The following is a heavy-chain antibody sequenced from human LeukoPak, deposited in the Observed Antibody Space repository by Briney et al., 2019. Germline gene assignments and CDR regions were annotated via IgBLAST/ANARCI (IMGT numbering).Heavy chain of an antibody. CDR2: MNPNSGNT. J-gene: IGHJ3*02. CDR1: GYTFISYD. CDR3: ARGGAGTTSIYALDI. Sequence: GASVKVSCKASGYTFISYDINWVRQAPGQGLEWMGWMNPNSGNTGYAQKFQGRVTMTRHTSISTAYMELNSLGSEDMAVYYCARGGAGTTSIYALDIWGQGTKVTVSS. D-gene: IGHD1-1*01. V-gene: IGHV1-8*01.